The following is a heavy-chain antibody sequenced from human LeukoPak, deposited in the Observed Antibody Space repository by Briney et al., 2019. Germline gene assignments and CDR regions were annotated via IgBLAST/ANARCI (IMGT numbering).Heavy chain of an antibody. Sequence: GGSLRLSCAASGFTFSTYGIHWVRQAPGKGLEWVAFIRYDGSQTYYADSLRGRFTISRDNAKNSLYLQMNSLRAEDTAVYYCARPRVGATGWFDPWGQGTLVTVSS. CDR3: ARPRVGATGWFDP. CDR2: IRYDGSQT. J-gene: IGHJ5*02. D-gene: IGHD1-26*01. CDR1: GFTFSTYG. V-gene: IGHV3-30*02.